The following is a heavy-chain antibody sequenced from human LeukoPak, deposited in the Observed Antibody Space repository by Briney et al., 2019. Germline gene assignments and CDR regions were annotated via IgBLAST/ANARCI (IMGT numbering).Heavy chain of an antibody. J-gene: IGHJ5*02. Sequence: GGSRRLSCAASGFTFRSYTMNWVRQAPGKGLEWVSSISSSSSSIYYADSVKGRFTISRDNAKKSLYLQMNSLRAEDTAVYYCARYDYSNYDDWFDPWGQGTLVTVSS. V-gene: IGHV3-21*01. CDR2: ISSSSSSI. D-gene: IGHD4-11*01. CDR3: ARYDYSNYDDWFDP. CDR1: GFTFRSYT.